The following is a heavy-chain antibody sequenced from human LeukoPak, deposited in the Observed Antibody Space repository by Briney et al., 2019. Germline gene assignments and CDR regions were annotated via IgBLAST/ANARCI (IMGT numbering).Heavy chain of an antibody. D-gene: IGHD4-17*01. CDR1: GFTFSSYS. J-gene: IGHJ2*01. V-gene: IGHV3-21*01. CDR3: ARTTVTPWYFDL. CDR2: ISSSSSYI. Sequence: GGSLRLSCAASGFTFSSYSMNWVRQAPGKGLEWVSSISSSSSYIYYADSVKGRFTISRDNAKNSLYLQVNSLRGEDTAVYYCARTTVTPWYFDLWGRGTLVTVSS.